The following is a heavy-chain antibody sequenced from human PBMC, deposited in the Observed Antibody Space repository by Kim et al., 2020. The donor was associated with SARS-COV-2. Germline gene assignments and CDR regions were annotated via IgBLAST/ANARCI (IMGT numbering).Heavy chain of an antibody. V-gene: IGHV4-34*01. Sequence: LKSRVTISVDTSKNQFSLKLSSVTAADTAVYYCARGSLVVPAAPSGWVDYWGQGTLVTVSS. D-gene: IGHD2-2*01. CDR3: ARGSLVVPAAPSGWVDY. J-gene: IGHJ4*02.